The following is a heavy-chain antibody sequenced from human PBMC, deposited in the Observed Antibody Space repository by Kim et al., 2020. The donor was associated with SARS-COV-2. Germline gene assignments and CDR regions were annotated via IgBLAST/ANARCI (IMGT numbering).Heavy chain of an antibody. CDR3: ATDGGVSGTPDPFDY. V-gene: IGHV3-23*01. D-gene: IGHD1-20*01. Sequence: GGSLRLSCGGSAFTFSSYAMSWVRQAPGKGLEWVSSITGSGGSTYYADSVKGRFTISRDNSKKTLYLQMNSLRAEDTAVYYCATDGGVSGTPDPFDYWGQGTLVTVSS. CDR2: ITGSGGST. CDR1: AFTFSSYA. J-gene: IGHJ4*02.